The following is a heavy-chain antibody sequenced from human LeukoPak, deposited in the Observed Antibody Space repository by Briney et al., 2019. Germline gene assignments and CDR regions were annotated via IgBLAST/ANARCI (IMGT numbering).Heavy chain of an antibody. J-gene: IGHJ4*02. CDR3: AKPGIAVAGSGGFDY. Sequence: PGGSLRLSCVASGFTFSIYAMNWVRQAPGKGLQWVSTISDSGGNTYYADSVTGRFTISRDNSKNTLYLQMNSLSPEDTAIYFCAKPGIAVAGSGGFDYWGRGTLVTVS. CDR2: ISDSGGNT. V-gene: IGHV3-23*01. D-gene: IGHD6-19*01. CDR1: GFTFSIYA.